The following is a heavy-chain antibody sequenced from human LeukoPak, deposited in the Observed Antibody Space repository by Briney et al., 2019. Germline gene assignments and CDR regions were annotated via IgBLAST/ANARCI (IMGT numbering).Heavy chain of an antibody. CDR3: ARDGDYGDYFD. V-gene: IGHV4-30-2*01. D-gene: IGHD4-17*01. J-gene: IGHJ4*01. Sequence: PQTLSLTCTVSGGSIISAGDYWSWIRQPPGKGLEWIGYIYHSGITYYNPSLKSRVSISLDRSSNQFSLRLSSVTAADTAVYYCARDGDYGDYFD. CDR2: IYHSGIT. CDR1: GGSIISAGDY.